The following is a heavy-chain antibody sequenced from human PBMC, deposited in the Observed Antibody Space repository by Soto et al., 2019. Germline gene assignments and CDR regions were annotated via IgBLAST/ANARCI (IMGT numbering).Heavy chain of an antibody. CDR3: ARDLHYYGSGSSLYLLEN. Sequence: PSETLSLTCTVSGGSINDYYWSWFRQPAGKALEWIGRTYVTGSTNYNPSLRNRVSMSVDPAKNHISLKLSSVTAADTAVYYCARDLHYYGSGSSLYLLENCGQGPLVTVYS. CDR2: TYVTGST. V-gene: IGHV4-4*07. D-gene: IGHD3-10*01. J-gene: IGHJ4*02. CDR1: GGSINDYY.